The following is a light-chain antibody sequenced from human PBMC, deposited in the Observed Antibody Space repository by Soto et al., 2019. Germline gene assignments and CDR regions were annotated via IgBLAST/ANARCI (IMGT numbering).Light chain of an antibody. CDR2: EVS. CDR3: SSYTSSSTRV. Sequence: QSVLTQPASVSGSPGQSITISCTGTSSDAGGYNYVSWYQQHPGKAPKLMIYEVSNRPSGVSNRFSGSKSGNTASLTISGLQAEDEADYYCSSYTSSSTRVFGGGTKLTVL. J-gene: IGLJ2*01. CDR1: SSDAGGYNY. V-gene: IGLV2-14*01.